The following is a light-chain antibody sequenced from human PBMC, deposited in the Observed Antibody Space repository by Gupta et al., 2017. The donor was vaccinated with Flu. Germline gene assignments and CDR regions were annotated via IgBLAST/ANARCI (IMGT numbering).Light chain of an antibody. CDR2: AAS. V-gene: IGKV3-20*01. J-gene: IGKJ1*01. Sequence: GTRSLSPGERATVSCRASQRVSSGYFAWYQQKRGQPPRLLIYAASRRATGIPDRFSGSGSETDFTLTISRLEPEDFAVYHCQQYGATPWTFGQGTKVEVK. CDR3: QQYGATPWT. CDR1: QRVSSGY.